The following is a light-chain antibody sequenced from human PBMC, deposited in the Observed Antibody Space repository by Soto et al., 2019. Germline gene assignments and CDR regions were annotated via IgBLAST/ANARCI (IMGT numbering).Light chain of an antibody. CDR2: EVS. J-gene: IGLJ1*01. CDR3: SSYTSSSLRV. CDR1: SSDVGGYNS. V-gene: IGLV2-14*01. Sequence: QSALTQPASVSGSPGQSITISCTGTSSDVGGYNSVSWYQQHPGKAPKLMIYEVSNRPSGVSNRFSGSKSGNTASLTISGLQAEDEADYYCSSYTSSSLRVFGTGTKVTVL.